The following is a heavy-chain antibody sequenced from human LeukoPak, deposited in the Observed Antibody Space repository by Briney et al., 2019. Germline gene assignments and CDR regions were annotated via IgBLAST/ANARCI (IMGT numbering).Heavy chain of an antibody. CDR2: ISDSGGNT. D-gene: IGHD6-6*01. J-gene: IGHJ4*02. CDR3: ARHRSSWLIDY. V-gene: IGHV3-23*01. CDR1: GFTFNTYA. Sequence: GGSLRLSCAASGFTFNTYAMSRVRQAPWERLQWVSGISDSGGNTYYADSVRGRFTISRDNSKNTLYLQMNSLRAEDTAVYYCARHRSSWLIDYWGQGTLVTVSS.